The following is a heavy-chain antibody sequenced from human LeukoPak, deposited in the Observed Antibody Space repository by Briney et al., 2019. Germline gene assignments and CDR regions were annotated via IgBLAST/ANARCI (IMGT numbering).Heavy chain of an antibody. Sequence: GASVTASCKVSGYTLTELSMHWVRQAPGKGLEWMGGFDPEDGETIYAQKFQGRVTMTEDTSTDTAYMELSSLRSEDTAVYYCATYYYDSSAQVGYFDYWGQGTLVTVSS. D-gene: IGHD3-22*01. CDR3: ATYYYDSSAQVGYFDY. J-gene: IGHJ4*02. CDR2: FDPEDGET. CDR1: GYTLTELS. V-gene: IGHV1-24*01.